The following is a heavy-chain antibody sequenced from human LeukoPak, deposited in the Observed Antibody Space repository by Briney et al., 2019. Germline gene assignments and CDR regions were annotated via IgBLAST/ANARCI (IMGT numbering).Heavy chain of an antibody. CDR1: GFTFSSYA. CDR2: IWNSGGST. V-gene: IGHV3-23*01. J-gene: IGHJ4*02. CDR3: ARRGAVTSGWDY. D-gene: IGHD6-19*01. Sequence: PGGSLRLSCAASGFTFSSYAMSWVRQAPGKGLEWVSAIWNSGGSTYYADSVKGRFTISRDNSKNTLYLQMNSLRAEDTAVYYCARRGAVTSGWDYWGQGTLVTVSS.